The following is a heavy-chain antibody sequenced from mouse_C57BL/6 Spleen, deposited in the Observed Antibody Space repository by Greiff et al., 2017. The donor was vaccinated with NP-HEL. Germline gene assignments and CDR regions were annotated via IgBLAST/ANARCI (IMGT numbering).Heavy chain of an antibody. CDR1: GFTFSDYY. CDR2: INYDGSST. Sequence: EVKLVESEGGLVQPGSSMKLSCTASGFTFSDYYMAWVRQVPEKGLEWVANINYDGSSTYYLDSLKSRFIISRDNAKNILYLQMSSLKSEDTATYYCARGAYPYAMDYWGQGTSVTVSS. CDR3: ARGAYPYAMDY. J-gene: IGHJ4*01. V-gene: IGHV5-16*01.